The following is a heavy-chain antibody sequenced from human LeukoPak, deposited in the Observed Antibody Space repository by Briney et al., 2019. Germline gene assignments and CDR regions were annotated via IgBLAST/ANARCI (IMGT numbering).Heavy chain of an antibody. J-gene: IGHJ2*01. CDR1: GGSIISSY. D-gene: IGHD3-22*01. Sequence: SETLSLTCTVSGGSIISSYWNWFRQPPGKGLEWIGYIYSSGITNYNPSLKSRGTISIATSRNQFSLRLNSVTAADTAIYYCARRAYYDTSGYYPASGYFDLWGRGTLVTVSS. CDR2: IYSSGIT. V-gene: IGHV4-59*08. CDR3: ARRAYYDTSGYYPASGYFDL.